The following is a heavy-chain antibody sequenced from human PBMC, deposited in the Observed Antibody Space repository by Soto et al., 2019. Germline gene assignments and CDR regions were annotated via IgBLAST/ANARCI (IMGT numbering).Heavy chain of an antibody. CDR2: IIPVFGTT. J-gene: IGHJ6*02. CDR3: ARDSRETPMARRLYYYYGMDV. CDR1: GDPLSSHS. Sequence: QAQPVQSGAEVKKPGSSVKVSCKAPGDPLSSHSITWVRQVPGQGLEWMGGIIPVFGTTNYAQKFQGRVTITADQSTSTIYMELSSLRSEDTAIYYCARDSRETPMARRLYYYYGMDVWGQGTSVTVSS. V-gene: IGHV1-69*01.